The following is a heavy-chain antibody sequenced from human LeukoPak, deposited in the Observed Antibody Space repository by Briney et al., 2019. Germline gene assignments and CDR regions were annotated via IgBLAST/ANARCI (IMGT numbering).Heavy chain of an antibody. Sequence: GESLKISCKGSGYSFTSYWIGWVRQMPGKGLEWMGIIYPGDSDTRYSPSFQGQVTTSADKSISTAYLQWSSLKASDTAMYYCARQHCSSTSCFGYFDYWGQGTLVTVSS. D-gene: IGHD2-2*01. CDR2: IYPGDSDT. V-gene: IGHV5-51*01. J-gene: IGHJ4*02. CDR3: ARQHCSSTSCFGYFDY. CDR1: GYSFTSYW.